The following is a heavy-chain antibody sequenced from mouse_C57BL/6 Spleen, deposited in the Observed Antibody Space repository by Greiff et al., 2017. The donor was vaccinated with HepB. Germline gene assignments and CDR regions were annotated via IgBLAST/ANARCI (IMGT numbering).Heavy chain of an antibody. Sequence: VQLQQSGAELVRPGASVKLSCTASGFNIKDDYMHWVKQRPEQGLEWIGWIDPENGDTEYASKFQGKATMTADTSSNTAYLQLSSLTSEDTAVYYCATAVGYYGGSDWFAYWGQGTLVTVSA. D-gene: IGHD1-1*01. CDR1: GFNIKDDY. J-gene: IGHJ3*01. CDR2: IDPENGDT. CDR3: ATAVGYYGGSDWFAY. V-gene: IGHV14-4*01.